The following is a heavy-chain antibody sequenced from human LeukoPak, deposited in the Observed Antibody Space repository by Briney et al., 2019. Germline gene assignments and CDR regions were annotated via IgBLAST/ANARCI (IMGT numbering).Heavy chain of an antibody. CDR1: GFTFSNAW. Sequence: PGGSLRLSCAASGFTFSNAWMSWVRQAPGKGLEWVSYISSSGSTIYYADSVKGRFTISRDNAKNSLYLQMNSLRAEDTAVYYCARDVYGDYLPEFDYWGQGTLVTVSS. V-gene: IGHV3-11*01. CDR3: ARDVYGDYLPEFDY. D-gene: IGHD4-17*01. J-gene: IGHJ4*02. CDR2: ISSSGSTI.